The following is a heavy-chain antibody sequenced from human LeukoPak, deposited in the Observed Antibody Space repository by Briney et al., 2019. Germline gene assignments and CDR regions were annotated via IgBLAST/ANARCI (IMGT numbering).Heavy chain of an antibody. J-gene: IGHJ4*02. V-gene: IGHV3-74*01. Sequence: PGGSLRLSCAASGFTFSSFWMHWVRHAPGKGLVWVSRISAGGDTTTYADSVKGRFTISRDNARNTLYLQMNSLRAEDTAVYYCASGGSGTYDYWGQGTPVTVSS. D-gene: IGHD1-26*01. CDR3: ASGGSGTYDY. CDR2: ISAGGDTT. CDR1: GFTFSSFW.